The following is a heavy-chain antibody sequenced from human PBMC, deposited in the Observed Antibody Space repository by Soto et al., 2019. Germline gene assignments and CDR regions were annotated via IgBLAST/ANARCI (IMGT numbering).Heavy chain of an antibody. CDR1: GFTFSSYE. CDR2: ISGSGGST. V-gene: IGHV3-23*01. Sequence: GGSLRLSCAASGFTFSSYEMNWVRQAPGKGLEWVSAISGSGGSTYYADSVKGRFTISRDNSKNTLYLQMNSLRAEDTAVYYCAKDSTGYSSGIYFDYWGQGTLVTVSS. D-gene: IGHD6-19*01. J-gene: IGHJ4*02. CDR3: AKDSTGYSSGIYFDY.